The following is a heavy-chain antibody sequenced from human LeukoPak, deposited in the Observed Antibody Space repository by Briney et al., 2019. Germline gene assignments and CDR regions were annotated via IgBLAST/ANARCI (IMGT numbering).Heavy chain of an antibody. CDR1: GFTFSSYG. CDR2: IWSDGSNK. J-gene: IGHJ6*02. Sequence: GGSLRLSCVASGFTFSSYGMHWVRQAPGKGLEWVAVIWSDGSNKYYVDSVKGRFTISRDNSKNTLYLQMNSLRAEDTAVYYCARPAGSFDYYAMDVWAKGPRSPSP. CDR3: ARPAGSFDYYAMDV. V-gene: IGHV3-33*01.